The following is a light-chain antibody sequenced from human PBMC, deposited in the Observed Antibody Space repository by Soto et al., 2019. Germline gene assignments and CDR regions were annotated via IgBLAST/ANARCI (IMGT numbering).Light chain of an antibody. Sequence: QPVLTQSPSASASLGASVKLTCTLSSGHSSYAIAWHQQQPEKGPRYLMKLNSDGSHSKGDGIPDRFSGSSSGAERYLTISSLHSEDEADYYCQTWGTGIPVFGGGTKVTVL. CDR1: SGHSSYA. J-gene: IGLJ3*02. CDR3: QTWGTGIPV. CDR2: LNSDGSH. V-gene: IGLV4-69*01.